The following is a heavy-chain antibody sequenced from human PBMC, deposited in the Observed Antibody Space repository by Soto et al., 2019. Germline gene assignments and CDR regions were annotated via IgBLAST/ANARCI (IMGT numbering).Heavy chain of an antibody. Sequence: SETLSLTCSVYGGSFSGYYWSWIRQPPGKGLEWIGEINHSGSTNYNPSLKSRVTISVDTSKNQFSLKLSSVTAADTAVYYCARGPLRTGGSYFDYWGQGTLANVSS. CDR1: GGSFSGYY. CDR3: ARGPLRTGGSYFDY. D-gene: IGHD7-27*01. J-gene: IGHJ4*02. CDR2: INHSGST. V-gene: IGHV4-34*01.